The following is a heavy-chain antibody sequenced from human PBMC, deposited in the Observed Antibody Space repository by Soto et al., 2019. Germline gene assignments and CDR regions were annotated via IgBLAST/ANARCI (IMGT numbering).Heavy chain of an antibody. J-gene: IGHJ4*02. CDR3: XXXXXXXXXXXXXPYFDY. Sequence: QVQLQESGPGLVKPSQTLSLTCTVSXGXXXXXXXXXXXXRQXXXXXLXWIGYIYYSGSTYYNPYLKSRVTISVXXXXXXXXXXXXXXXXXXXXXXXXXXXXXXXXXXXXXPYFDYWGQGTLVTVSS. CDR2: IYYSGST. CDR1: XGXXXXXXXX. V-gene: IGHV4-30-4*01.